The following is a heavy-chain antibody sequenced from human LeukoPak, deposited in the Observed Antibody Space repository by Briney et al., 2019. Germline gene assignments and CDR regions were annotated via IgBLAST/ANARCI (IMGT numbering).Heavy chain of an antibody. V-gene: IGHV3-30*02. J-gene: IGHJ4*02. D-gene: IGHD3-10*01. Sequence: HPGGSLRLSCAASGFTFSGFGMHWVRQAPGKGLEWVAFIRYDGSNKFYADSVKGRFTISRDNSKNTLYLQMNSLRADDTAVYYCARDRVGYYGSGSYPDYWGQGTLVTVSS. CDR2: IRYDGSNK. CDR3: ARDRVGYYGSGSYPDY. CDR1: GFTFSGFG.